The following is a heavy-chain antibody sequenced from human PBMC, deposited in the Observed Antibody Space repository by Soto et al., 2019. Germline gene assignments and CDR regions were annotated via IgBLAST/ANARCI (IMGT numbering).Heavy chain of an antibody. Sequence: PSETLSLTCSVSGGSISSGYYYWAWIRQSPEKGLEWIGEIHPSGSTDYNPSLKSRLTLSFDTSKNQFSLKLSSVTAADTAVYYCASLETIAVAGTWGQGTLVTVSS. J-gene: IGHJ4*02. D-gene: IGHD6-19*01. CDR1: GGSISSGYYY. CDR2: IHPSGST. CDR3: ASLETIAVAGT. V-gene: IGHV4-39*07.